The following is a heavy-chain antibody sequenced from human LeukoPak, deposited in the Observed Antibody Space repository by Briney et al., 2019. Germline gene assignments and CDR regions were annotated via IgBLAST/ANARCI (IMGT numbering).Heavy chain of an antibody. CDR1: GYTFTGYY. J-gene: IGHJ4*02. CDR2: INPNSGGT. D-gene: IGHD2-15*01. V-gene: IGHV1-2*02. CDR3: ARDGHDCSGGSCYPGMFGY. Sequence: GASVKVSCKASGYTFTGYYMHWVRQAPGQGLEWMGWINPNSGGTNYAQKFQGRVTTTRDTSISTAYMELSRLRSDDTAVYYCARDGHDCSGGSCYPGMFGYWGQGTLVTVSS.